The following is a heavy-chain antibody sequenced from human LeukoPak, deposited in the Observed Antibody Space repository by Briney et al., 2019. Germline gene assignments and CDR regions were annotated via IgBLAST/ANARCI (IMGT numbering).Heavy chain of an antibody. CDR3: ARVGGYDSKYFDY. J-gene: IGHJ4*02. D-gene: IGHD5-12*01. CDR2: IWYDGSDK. V-gene: IGHV3-33*01. CDR1: GFTFSSYG. Sequence: GRSLRLSCAASGFTFSSYGMHWVRQAPGKGLEWVAVIWYDGSDKYYADSVKGRFTISRDNSKNTLYLQMNSLRVEDTAVYYCARVGGYDSKYFDYWGQGTLVTVSS.